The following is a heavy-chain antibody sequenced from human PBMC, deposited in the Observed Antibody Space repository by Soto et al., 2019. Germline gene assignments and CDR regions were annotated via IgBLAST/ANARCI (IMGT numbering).Heavy chain of an antibody. CDR3: ARDLAVAADFDY. J-gene: IGHJ4*02. CDR1: GFTFSSYS. Sequence: EVQLVESGGGLVKPGGSLRLSCAASGFTFSSYSMNWVRQAPGKGLEWVSSISSSSSYIYYADSVKGRFTISRDNAKNALYLQMNSLRAEDTAVYYCARDLAVAADFDYWGQGTLVTVSS. D-gene: IGHD6-19*01. V-gene: IGHV3-21*01. CDR2: ISSSSSYI.